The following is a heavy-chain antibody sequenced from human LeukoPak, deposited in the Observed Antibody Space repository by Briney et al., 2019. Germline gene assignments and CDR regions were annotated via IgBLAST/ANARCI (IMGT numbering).Heavy chain of an antibody. Sequence: ASVKVSCKASGYTFTGYYMHWVRQAPGQGLEWMGWINPNSGGTNYAQKFQGRVTMTRDTSISTAYMELSRLRSDDTAVYYCARDTYYYDSSGYSPFDYWGQGTLVTVSS. CDR2: INPNSGGT. D-gene: IGHD3-22*01. J-gene: IGHJ4*02. CDR3: ARDTYYYDSSGYSPFDY. CDR1: GYTFTGYY. V-gene: IGHV1-2*02.